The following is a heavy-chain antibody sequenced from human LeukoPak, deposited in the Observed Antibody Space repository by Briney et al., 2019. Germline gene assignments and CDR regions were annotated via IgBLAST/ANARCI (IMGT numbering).Heavy chain of an antibody. CDR1: AFTFSSYD. CDR3: ASKIGYCSSVSCYLDY. Sequence: GGSPRLSCAASAFTFSSYDMTWARQAPGKGLEWVSAIRSSGGSTDYADSVKGRFTISRDNSKNILYLQMNSLRAEDTAVYYCASKIGYCSSVSCYLDYWGQGTLVTVSS. CDR2: IRSSGGST. J-gene: IGHJ4*02. V-gene: IGHV3-23*01. D-gene: IGHD2-15*01.